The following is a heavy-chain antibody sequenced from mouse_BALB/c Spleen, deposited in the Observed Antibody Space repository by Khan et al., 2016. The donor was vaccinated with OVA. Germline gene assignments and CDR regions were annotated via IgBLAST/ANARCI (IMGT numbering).Heavy chain of an antibody. CDR2: IDPFSGGT. J-gene: IGHJ3*01. Sequence: LQQSGPELMKPGTSVKISCKASGYSFTTYYIHWVMQSHETSLEWIGYIDPFSGGTTYNQKFTGKATLTVDKSSSTAYIHLSNLTSEDSAVYYCTRHGYVAWFTYWGQGTLVTVSA. CDR1: GYSFTTYY. CDR3: TRHGYVAWFTY. D-gene: IGHD2-2*01. V-gene: IGHV1S135*01.